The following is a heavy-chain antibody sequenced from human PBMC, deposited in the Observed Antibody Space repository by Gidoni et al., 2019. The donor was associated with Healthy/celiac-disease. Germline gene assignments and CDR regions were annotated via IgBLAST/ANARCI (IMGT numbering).Heavy chain of an antibody. J-gene: IGHJ2*01. CDR2: INPNSGGT. V-gene: IGHV1-2*06. CDR1: GYTFTGYY. CDR3: ARVYYYDSSGYRPDWYFDL. D-gene: IGHD3-22*01. Sequence: QVQLVQSGAEVKKPGASVQVSCKASGYTFTGYYMPWVRQAPGQGLEWMGRINPNSGGTNYAQKFQGRVTRTRDTSISTAYMELSRLRSDDTAVYYCARVYYYDSSGYRPDWYFDLWGRGTLVTVSS.